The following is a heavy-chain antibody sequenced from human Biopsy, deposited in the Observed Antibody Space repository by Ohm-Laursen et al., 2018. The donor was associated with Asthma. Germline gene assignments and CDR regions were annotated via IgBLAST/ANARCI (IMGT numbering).Heavy chain of an antibody. CDR1: GYTFNSAG. CDR3: ARAVDYSHYYGIDV. Sequence: SSVKVSCKASGYTFNSAGITWVRQAPGQGLEWMGWISVYNGNTKVAQKLQDRATMITDTSTSTACMELRSLRSDDTAVYFCARAVDYSHYYGIDVWGQGTTVTVS. D-gene: IGHD3-10*01. CDR2: ISVYNGNT. V-gene: IGHV1-18*01. J-gene: IGHJ6*02.